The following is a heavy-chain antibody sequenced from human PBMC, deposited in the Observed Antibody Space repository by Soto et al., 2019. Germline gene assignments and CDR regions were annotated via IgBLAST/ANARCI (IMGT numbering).Heavy chain of an antibody. CDR3: AKPERYASGMDV. J-gene: IGHJ6*02. CDR2: ISARGDST. D-gene: IGHD2-2*01. V-gene: IGHV3-23*01. Sequence: EVQLLESGGGLVQPGGSLRLSCAASGFNFKNYAMNWVRQAPGKWLEWASGISARGDSTYYADSVRGRFTISRDNSNNTLFLRMSGLSVEDTAIYYCAKPERYASGMDVWGQGTKVTVSS. CDR1: GFNFKNYA.